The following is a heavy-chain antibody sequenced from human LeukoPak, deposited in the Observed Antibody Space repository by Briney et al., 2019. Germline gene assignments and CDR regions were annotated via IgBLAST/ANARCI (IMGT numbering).Heavy chain of an antibody. J-gene: IGHJ4*02. CDR2: VYSGGST. CDR3: ARDLGHRYSSGWYPTHDY. D-gene: IGHD6-19*01. CDR1: GFTVSSNY. Sequence: GGSLRLSCAASGFTVSSNYMSWVRQAPGKGLEWVSVVYSGGSTYYADSVKGRFTISRDNSKNTLYLQMNSLRAEDTAVYYCARDLGHRYSSGWYPTHDYWGQGTLVTVSS. V-gene: IGHV3-66*01.